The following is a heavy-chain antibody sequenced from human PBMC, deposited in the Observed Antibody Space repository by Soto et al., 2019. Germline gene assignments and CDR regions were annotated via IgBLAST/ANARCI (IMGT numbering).Heavy chain of an antibody. D-gene: IGHD3-16*01. V-gene: IGHV4-61*08. CDR3: VTEYYQTDDYHKID. CDR2: VHYSGDT. J-gene: IGHJ4*02. CDR1: GASVGSRAHH. Sequence: QVQLQESGPGLLRPSETLSLTCAVSGASVGSRAHHWSWIRQTPGKGLEWIAYVHYSGDTKSNPFLQIRVTISMHRSRNLISLWLSSVTAAVSAIYYCVTEYYQTDDYHKIDWGQGTLVTVSS.